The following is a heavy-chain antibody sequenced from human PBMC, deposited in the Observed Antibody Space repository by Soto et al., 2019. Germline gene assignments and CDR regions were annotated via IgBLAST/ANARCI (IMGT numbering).Heavy chain of an antibody. Sequence: VASVKVSCKASGYTFTSYAMHWVRQAPGQRLEWMGWINAGNGNTKYSQKFQGRVTITRDTSASTAYMELSSLRSEDTAVYYCASSYYYDSSGYSSLYYYYGMDVWGQGTTVTVSS. CDR3: ASSYYYDSSGYSSLYYYYGMDV. CDR1: GYTFTSYA. J-gene: IGHJ6*02. CDR2: INAGNGNT. V-gene: IGHV1-3*01. D-gene: IGHD3-22*01.